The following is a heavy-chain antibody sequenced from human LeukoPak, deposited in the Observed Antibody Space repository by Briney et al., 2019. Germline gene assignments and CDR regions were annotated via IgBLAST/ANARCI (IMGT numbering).Heavy chain of an antibody. V-gene: IGHV3-72*01. CDR2: IRNKANSYTT. CDR3: IRSFVMTTPYNFDY. J-gene: IGHJ4*03. D-gene: IGHD4-11*01. Sequence: GGSLRLSCAASGFTFSDRYMDWVRQAPGKGLEWVGRIRNKANSYTTEYAASVKGRFTISRDDSKNSLYLQMNSLKTEDTAVYYCIRSFVMTTPYNFDYWGQGTTVTVSS. CDR1: GFTFSDRY.